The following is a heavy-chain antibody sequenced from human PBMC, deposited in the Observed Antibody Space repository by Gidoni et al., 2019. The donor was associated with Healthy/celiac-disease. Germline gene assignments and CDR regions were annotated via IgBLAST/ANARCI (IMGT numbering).Heavy chain of an antibody. D-gene: IGHD3-3*01. Sequence: EVQLVESGGGLVQPGGSLRLSCAASGFTFRSYWMSWVRQAPGKGLEWVANIKQDGSEKYYVDSVKGRFTISRDNAKNSLYLQMNSLRAEDTAVYYCAREHYITIFGVGPYYFDYWGQGTLVTVSS. V-gene: IGHV3-7*01. CDR1: GFTFRSYW. J-gene: IGHJ4*02. CDR3: AREHYITIFGVGPYYFDY. CDR2: IKQDGSEK.